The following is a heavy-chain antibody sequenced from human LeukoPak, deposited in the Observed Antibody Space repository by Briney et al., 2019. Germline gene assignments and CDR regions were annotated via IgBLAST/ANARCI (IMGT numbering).Heavy chain of an antibody. CDR3: AREPGPAAPPVDY. CDR1: GFTFTSYG. V-gene: IGHV3-21*01. CDR2: ISSGSTYM. J-gene: IGHJ4*02. Sequence: GGSLRLSCAASGFTFTSYGMNWVRQAPGKGLEWVSSISSGSTYMYYADSVKGRFTTSRDNAKNSVYLQMNSLRVEGTAVYYCAREPGPAAPPVDYWGQGTLVTVSS. D-gene: IGHD2-2*01.